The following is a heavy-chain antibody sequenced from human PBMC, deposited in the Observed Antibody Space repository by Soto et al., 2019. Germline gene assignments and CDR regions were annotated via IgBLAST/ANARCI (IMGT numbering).Heavy chain of an antibody. Sequence: RSVTCFIYSGSVMGYYWRGTGKRPGKGLEWIGESSHSGSTNYNPSLKSRVTISVDTSKNQFSLKLSSVTAADTAVYYCARGPPVCSGGSCYSGQVLEPSGQGTPVTVS. CDR1: SGSVMGYY. CDR3: ARGPPVCSGGSCYSGQVLEP. J-gene: IGHJ5*02. CDR2: SSHSGST. V-gene: IGHV4-34*01. D-gene: IGHD2-15*01.